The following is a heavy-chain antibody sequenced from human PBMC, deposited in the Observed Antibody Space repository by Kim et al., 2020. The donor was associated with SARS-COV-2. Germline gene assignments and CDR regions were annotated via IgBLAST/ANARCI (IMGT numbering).Heavy chain of an antibody. Sequence: GSTMYYADSVKGRFTISRDNTKNSLSLQMNSLRAEDTAIYYCSRGSQQDYWGQGTLVTVSS. CDR2: GSTM. J-gene: IGHJ4*02. CDR3: SRGSQQDY. V-gene: IGHV3-48*03. D-gene: IGHD6-13*01.